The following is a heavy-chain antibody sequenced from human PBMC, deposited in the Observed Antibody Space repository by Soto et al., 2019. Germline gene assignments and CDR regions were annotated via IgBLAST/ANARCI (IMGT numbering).Heavy chain of an antibody. Sequence: GGSLGLSCAASGFTLRSYAMSWVRQAPGKGLEWVSAISGSGGSTYYADSVKGRFTISRDNSKNTLYLQMNSLRAEDTAVYYCAKDQSGYRGPRSFDYWGQGTLVTVSS. CDR1: GFTLRSYA. CDR2: ISGSGGST. J-gene: IGHJ4*02. D-gene: IGHD3-3*01. CDR3: AKDQSGYRGPRSFDY. V-gene: IGHV3-23*01.